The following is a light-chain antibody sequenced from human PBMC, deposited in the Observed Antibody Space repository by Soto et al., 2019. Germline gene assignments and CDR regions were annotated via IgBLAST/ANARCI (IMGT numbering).Light chain of an antibody. CDR1: QGISSY. V-gene: IGKV1-9*01. CDR2: ATS. CDR3: QQYGSSPLT. Sequence: DIQLTQSPPFLSASVGDSVTITCRASQGISSYLAWYQQKPGKAPKLLIYATSTLQSGVPSRFSGSGSGTDFTLTISRLEPEDFAVYYCQQYGSSPLTFGGGTKV. J-gene: IGKJ4*01.